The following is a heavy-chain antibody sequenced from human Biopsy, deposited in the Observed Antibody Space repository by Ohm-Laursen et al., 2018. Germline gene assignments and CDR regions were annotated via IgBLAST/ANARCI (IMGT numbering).Heavy chain of an antibody. V-gene: IGHV1-24*01. CDR1: GYSLTELS. D-gene: IGHD1-26*01. J-gene: IGHJ4*02. CDR3: ARDALGGGSYRFFY. CDR2: FAPENGRI. Sequence: ASVKVSCKISGYSLTELSMHWVRQAPGQGLEWMGGFAPENGRIVYSQKFQGRVTMTEDTSTSTAYMELSSLRSDDTAVYYCARDALGGGSYRFFYWGQGSLVTVSS.